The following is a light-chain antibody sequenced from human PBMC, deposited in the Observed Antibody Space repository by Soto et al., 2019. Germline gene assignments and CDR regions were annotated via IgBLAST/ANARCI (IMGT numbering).Light chain of an antibody. CDR1: QSVSSSY. J-gene: IGKJ2*01. CDR3: QQYGSPYT. Sequence: EIVLTQSPGTLSLSPGERATLSCRASQSVSSSYLAWYQQKPGQAPRHLIYGASSRATGIPDRFSGSGSGTDFTLTISRLEPEDFAVYYCQQYGSPYTFGQGTKLEIK. V-gene: IGKV3-20*01. CDR2: GAS.